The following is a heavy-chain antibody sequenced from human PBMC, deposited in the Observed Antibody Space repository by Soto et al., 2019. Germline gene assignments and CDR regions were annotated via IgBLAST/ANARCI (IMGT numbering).Heavy chain of an antibody. J-gene: IGHJ4*02. V-gene: IGHV3-48*02. D-gene: IGHD3-22*01. CDR2: ISSSSSTI. Sequence: GGSLRLSCAASGFTCSSYSMNWVRQAPGKGLEWVSYISSSSSTIYYADSVKGRFTISRDNAKNSLYLQMNSLRDEDTAVYYCARDRPVDYYDSSGYLEYWGQGTLVTVSS. CDR3: ARDRPVDYYDSSGYLEY. CDR1: GFTCSSYS.